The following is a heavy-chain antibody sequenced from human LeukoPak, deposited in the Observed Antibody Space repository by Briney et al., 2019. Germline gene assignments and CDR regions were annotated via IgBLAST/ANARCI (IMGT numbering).Heavy chain of an antibody. Sequence: SETLSLTCTVSGGSISSGSYYWSWIRQPAGKGLEWIGRSYTSGSTNYNPSLKSRVTISVDTSKNQFSLKLSSVTAADTAVYYCARRWRKQSAGSLVVGRPQAYLPHHNWFDPWGQGTLVTVSS. J-gene: IGHJ5*02. CDR3: ARRWRKQSAGSLVVGRPQAYLPHHNWFDP. CDR1: GGSISSGSYY. V-gene: IGHV4-61*02. CDR2: SYTSGST. D-gene: IGHD6-19*01.